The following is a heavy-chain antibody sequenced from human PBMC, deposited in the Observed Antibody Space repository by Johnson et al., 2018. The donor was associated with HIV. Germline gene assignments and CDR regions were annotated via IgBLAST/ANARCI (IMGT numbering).Heavy chain of an antibody. CDR2: ISYDGSNK. Sequence: QVQLVESGGGVVQPGRSLRLSCAASGFTFSSYAMHWVRQAPGKGLEWVAVISYDGSNKYYGDSVKGRFTISRDNAKNSLYLQMNSLRAEEPAVYYCARDPPVTTTHNAFDIWGQGTMVTVSS. V-gene: IGHV3-30-3*01. CDR3: ARDPPVTTTHNAFDI. J-gene: IGHJ3*02. D-gene: IGHD4-17*01. CDR1: GFTFSSYA.